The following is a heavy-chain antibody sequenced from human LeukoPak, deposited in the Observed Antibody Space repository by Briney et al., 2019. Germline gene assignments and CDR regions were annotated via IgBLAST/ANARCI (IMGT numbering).Heavy chain of an antibody. CDR3: ARGPYCGGDCYQYYYYGMDV. J-gene: IGHJ6*02. V-gene: IGHV3-21*01. CDR2: ISSSSSYI. Sequence: GGSLRLSCAASGFTFSSYSMNWVRQAPGKGLEWVSSISSSSSYIYYADSVKGRFTISRDNAKNSLYLQMNSLRAEDTAVYYCARGPYCGGDCYQYYYYGMDVWGQGTTVTVSS. CDR1: GFTFSSYS. D-gene: IGHD2-21*02.